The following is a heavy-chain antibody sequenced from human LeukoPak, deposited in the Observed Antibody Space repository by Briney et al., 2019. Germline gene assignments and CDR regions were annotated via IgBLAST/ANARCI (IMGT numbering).Heavy chain of an antibody. V-gene: IGHV3-23*01. J-gene: IGHJ5*02. Sequence: GGSLRLSCAASGFTFSGYAMSWVRRAPGKGLEWVSGISGSGGSTYYADSVKGRFTISRDNSKNTLFLQMNSLRAEDTAVYYCATVALTTVATGWFDPWGQGTLVTVSS. D-gene: IGHD4-11*01. CDR1: GFTFSGYA. CDR2: ISGSGGST. CDR3: ATVALTTVATGWFDP.